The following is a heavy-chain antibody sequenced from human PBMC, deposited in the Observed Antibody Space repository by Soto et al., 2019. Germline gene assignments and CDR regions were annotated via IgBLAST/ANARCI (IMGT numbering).Heavy chain of an antibody. D-gene: IGHD3-16*01. CDR3: SRGRLFGGLVGGYFDS. Sequence: QVQLVQSGAEVKMPGASVKFSCKTSGYNIADYIIHWVRQARGQRLEWMGWINAGNGKTEYSQRFRGRVTMTRDTPASTAYMELSSLGSEDTAVYYCSRGRLFGGLVGGYFDSWGQGTLVTVSS. CDR1: GYNIADYI. J-gene: IGHJ4*02. CDR2: INAGNGKT. V-gene: IGHV1-3*01.